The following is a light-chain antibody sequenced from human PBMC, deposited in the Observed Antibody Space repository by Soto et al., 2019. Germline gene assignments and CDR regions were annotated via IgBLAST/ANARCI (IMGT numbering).Light chain of an antibody. CDR2: EVS. J-gene: IGLJ1*01. CDR3: RSYAGSNKHL. CDR1: SSEVGGYSY. Sequence: QSVPTQPPSASGSPGQAVTISWTGSSSEVGGYSYVSWCQQHPGKAAKLMIYEVSERPSAVPERFSGSKSSSTASLTVSGLQAEDEAHYYCRSYAGSNKHLFGTAPQVTV. V-gene: IGLV2-8*01.